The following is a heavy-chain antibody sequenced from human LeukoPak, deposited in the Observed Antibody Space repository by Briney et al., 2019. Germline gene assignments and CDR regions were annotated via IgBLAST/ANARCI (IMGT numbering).Heavy chain of an antibody. Sequence: GGSLKLSCAASGFTFSDSAIHWVRQASGKGLEWVGRIRTKFNNYATVYAASLKGRFTISRDDSKNTAYLQMSSLRAEDTAVYYCTSQKDYYINYWGQGTLVTVSS. J-gene: IGHJ4*02. V-gene: IGHV3-73*01. CDR2: IRTKFNNYAT. D-gene: IGHD3-10*01. CDR3: TSQKDYYINY. CDR1: GFTFSDSA.